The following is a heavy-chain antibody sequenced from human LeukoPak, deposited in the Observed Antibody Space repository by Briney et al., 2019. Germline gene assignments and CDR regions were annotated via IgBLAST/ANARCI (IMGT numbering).Heavy chain of an antibody. D-gene: IGHD6-13*01. Sequence: GGSLRLSCAASGFLVNNNYMTWVRQAPGKGLEWVANIKQDGSEKYYVDSVKGRFTISRDNAKNSLYLQMNSLRAEDTAVYYCARDEGQQLVLYFDYWGQGTLVTVSS. CDR1: GFLVNNNY. CDR2: IKQDGSEK. CDR3: ARDEGQQLVLYFDY. J-gene: IGHJ4*02. V-gene: IGHV3-7*01.